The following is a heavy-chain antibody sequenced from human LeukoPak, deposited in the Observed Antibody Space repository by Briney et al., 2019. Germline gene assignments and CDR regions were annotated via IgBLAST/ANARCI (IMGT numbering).Heavy chain of an antibody. CDR3: ARGGNGVSVGY. CDR1: GYTFTSYG. J-gene: IGHJ4*02. Sequence: ASVKVSCKASGYTFTSYGISWVRQAPGQGLEWMGWISAYKGNTNYAQTLQGRVTMTTDTPTSPAYMELRSLRSDDTAVYYCARGGNGVSVGYWGQGTLVTVSS. V-gene: IGHV1-18*01. CDR2: ISAYKGNT. D-gene: IGHD2-8*01.